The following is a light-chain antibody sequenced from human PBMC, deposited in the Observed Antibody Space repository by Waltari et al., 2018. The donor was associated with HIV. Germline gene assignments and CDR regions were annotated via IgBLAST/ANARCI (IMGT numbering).Light chain of an antibody. CDR1: QSVSSY. CDR2: DAS. V-gene: IGKV3-11*01. CDR3: QQRSNWPRNT. Sequence: EIVLTQSPATLSLSPGERATLSCRASQSVSSYLAWYQQKPVQAPRLLIYDASTRATGIPARFSGSGSGTDCTLTISSLEPEDFAVYYCQQRSNWPRNTFGQGTKLEIK. J-gene: IGKJ2*01.